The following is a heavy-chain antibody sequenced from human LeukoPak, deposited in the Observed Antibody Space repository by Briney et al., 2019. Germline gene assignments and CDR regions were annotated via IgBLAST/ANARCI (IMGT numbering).Heavy chain of an antibody. D-gene: IGHD3-22*01. CDR3: ARGGGGYTLYSFDY. CDR1: GASIRSGDHH. J-gene: IGHJ4*02. Sequence: PSETLSLTCSVSGASIRSGDHHWSWLRQSPGKGLEWIGYIYFSGSRSSNPSLRSRLTISVDTSKNQFSLRLNSVTAADTALYYCARGGGGYTLYSFDYWGQGALVTVSS. V-gene: IGHV4-30-4*08. CDR2: IYFSGSR.